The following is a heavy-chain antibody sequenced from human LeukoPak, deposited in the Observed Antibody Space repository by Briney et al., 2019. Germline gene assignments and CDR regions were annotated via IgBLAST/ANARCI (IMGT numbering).Heavy chain of an antibody. Sequence: SETLSLTCTVSGGSISSSSYYWAWIRQPPGKGLEWIGSIYYSGSTHYNPSLKSRVTISVDTSKNEFSLKLTSVTAADTAVYYCARNNTLMMYPRVGEDKGFDYWGQGTLVTVSS. D-gene: IGHD2-8*01. CDR2: IYYSGST. J-gene: IGHJ4*02. V-gene: IGHV4-39*01. CDR1: GGSISSSSYY. CDR3: ARNNTLMMYPRVGEDKGFDY.